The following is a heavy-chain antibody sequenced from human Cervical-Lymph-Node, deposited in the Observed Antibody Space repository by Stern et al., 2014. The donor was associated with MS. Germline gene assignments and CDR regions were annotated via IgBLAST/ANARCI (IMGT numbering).Heavy chain of an antibody. CDR2: IIPIFGTA. J-gene: IGHJ6*02. Sequence: QDQLVQSGAELKKPGSSVRVSCKASGGTFSSFGISWVRQAPGQGLEWVGGIIPIFGTANYAQQLQDRVTITADTSTSTAYMDLSSLRSEDTAVYYCASGLIPRDHYNYYGMEVWGQGTTVTVSS. CDR1: GGTFSSFG. D-gene: IGHD1-14*01. CDR3: ASGLIPRDHYNYYGMEV. V-gene: IGHV1-69*14.